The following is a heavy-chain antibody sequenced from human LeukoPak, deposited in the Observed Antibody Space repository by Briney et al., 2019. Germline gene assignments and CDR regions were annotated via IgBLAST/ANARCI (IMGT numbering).Heavy chain of an antibody. CDR2: ISSSSSYI. V-gene: IGHV3-21*01. J-gene: IGHJ3*02. CDR1: GFTFSSYS. Sequence: PGGSLRLFCAASGFTFSSYSMNWVRQAPGKGLEWVSSISSSSSYIYYADSVKGRFTISRDNAKNSLYLQMNSLRAEDTAVYYCARDNELLLDRSAFDIWGQGTMVTVSS. CDR3: ARDNELLLDRSAFDI. D-gene: IGHD2-15*01.